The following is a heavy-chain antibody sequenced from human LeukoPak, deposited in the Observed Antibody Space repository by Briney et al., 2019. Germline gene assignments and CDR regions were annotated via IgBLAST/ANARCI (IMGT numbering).Heavy chain of an antibody. CDR1: GFTVSSNY. D-gene: IGHD1-26*01. CDR2: IFSGGST. Sequence: GGSLSLSCAASGFTVSSNYMSWVRQAPGKGLEWVSVIFSGGSTSYAGSVKGRFTVARDNSKNTLYLQMSSLRPEDTAVYYCVKDLSGSFSFDQWGQGTLVTVSS. CDR3: VKDLSGSFSFDQ. J-gene: IGHJ4*02. V-gene: IGHV3-53*05.